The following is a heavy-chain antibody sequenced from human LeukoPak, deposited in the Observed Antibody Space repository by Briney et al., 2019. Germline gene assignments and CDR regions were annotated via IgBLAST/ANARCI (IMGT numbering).Heavy chain of an antibody. D-gene: IGHD3-10*01. CDR1: GGSIKSYY. CDR3: ARVHEGSGSYGPYYYYYGMDV. CDR2: IDYSGST. V-gene: IGHV4-59*01. Sequence: ETLSLTCTVSGGSIKSYYWTWIRQPPGKRLEWIGYIDYSGSTNYNPSLKSRATISVDTSKNQFSLNLTSVTAADTAVYYCARVHEGSGSYGPYYYYYGMDVWGQGTTVFVSS. J-gene: IGHJ6*02.